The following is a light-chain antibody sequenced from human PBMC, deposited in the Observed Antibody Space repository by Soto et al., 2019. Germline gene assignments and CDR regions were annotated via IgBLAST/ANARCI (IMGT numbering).Light chain of an antibody. Sequence: DIQMPQSPSTLSASVGDRVTITCRASQSISNWLAWYQQKPGKAPSLLIYAASNLDSGVPSRFSGSGSGTEFTLTISGLQPDDFATYFCQQYHSYWTFGQGTKVEFK. CDR2: AAS. CDR1: QSISNW. J-gene: IGKJ1*01. CDR3: QQYHSYWT. V-gene: IGKV1-5*01.